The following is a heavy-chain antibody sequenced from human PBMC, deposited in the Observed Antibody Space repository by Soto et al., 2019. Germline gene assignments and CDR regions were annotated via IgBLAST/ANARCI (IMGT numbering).Heavy chain of an antibody. Sequence: GGSLRLSCASSGFTFSEYAMHWVRQAPGKGLEWVAVISYDGSSKYYRDSVKGRFTISRDNSKNTLFLQMDSLRDEDTAVYYCVRGSKDSYPGSRIFDFWGRGTLVTVSS. CDR2: ISYDGSSK. D-gene: IGHD3-10*01. CDR3: VRGSKDSYPGSRIFDF. CDR1: GFTFSEYA. V-gene: IGHV3-30-3*01. J-gene: IGHJ4*02.